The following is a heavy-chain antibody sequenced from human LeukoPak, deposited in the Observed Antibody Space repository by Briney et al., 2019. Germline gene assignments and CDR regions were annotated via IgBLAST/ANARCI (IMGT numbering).Heavy chain of an antibody. CDR3: ATDPYIVGATS. J-gene: IGHJ4*02. Sequence: ASVTVSCTVSGYTLTELSMHWVRQAPGKGLEWMGGFDPEDGETIYAQKFQGRVTMTEDTSTDTAYMELSSLRPEDTAVYYCATDPYIVGATSWGQGILVTVSS. CDR2: FDPEDGET. V-gene: IGHV1-24*01. CDR1: GYTLTELS. D-gene: IGHD1-26*01.